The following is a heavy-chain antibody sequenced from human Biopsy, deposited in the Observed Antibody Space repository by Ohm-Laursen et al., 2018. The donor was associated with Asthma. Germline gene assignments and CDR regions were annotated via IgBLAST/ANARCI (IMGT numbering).Heavy chain of an antibody. J-gene: IGHJ6*02. D-gene: IGHD2-15*01. V-gene: IGHV7-4-1*02. Sequence: ASVKVSCKASGYTFINYAIHWVRQAPGQEFEWMGRISTNTGNPTYAQGFTGRFVFSLDTSVSTAYLQISSLKADDTAVYYCARGLLGMDVWGQGTTVTVSS. CDR1: GYTFINYA. CDR2: ISTNTGNP. CDR3: ARGLLGMDV.